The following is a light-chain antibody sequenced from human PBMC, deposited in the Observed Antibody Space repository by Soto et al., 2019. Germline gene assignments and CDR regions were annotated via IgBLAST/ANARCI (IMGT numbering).Light chain of an antibody. CDR1: SSNIGNDY. V-gene: IGLV1-51*01. CDR3: GTWDSSLSAGV. CDR2: DND. Sequence: QSVLTQPPSVSAAPGQKVTISCSGSSSNIGNDYVSWYQHLPGTAPKLLIYDNDKRPSGIPDRFSGSKSGTSATLGITGLQTGDEADYYCGTWDSSLSAGVSGGGTKLTVL. J-gene: IGLJ2*01.